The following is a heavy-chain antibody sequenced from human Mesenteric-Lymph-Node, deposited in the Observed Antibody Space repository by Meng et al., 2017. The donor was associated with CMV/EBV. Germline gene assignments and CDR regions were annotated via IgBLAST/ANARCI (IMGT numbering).Heavy chain of an antibody. CDR2: ISPNTGDT. CDR3: GRGQQTFDP. CDR1: GYSFTGYS. V-gene: IGHV1-2*06. D-gene: IGHD1-1*01. J-gene: IGHJ5*02. Sequence: QVQRVQPGAEVKKPGASVKVSCKASGYSFTGYSIHWVRQAPGQGLEWMGRISPNTGDTIYEENFQGRVTMTRDTSINTAYMELSSLTSDDTAVYYCGRGQQTFDPWGQGTLVTVSS.